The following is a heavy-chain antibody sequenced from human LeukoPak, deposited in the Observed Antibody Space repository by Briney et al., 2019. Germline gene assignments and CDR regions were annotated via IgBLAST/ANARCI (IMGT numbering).Heavy chain of an antibody. CDR3: ARRWATEDAFDI. J-gene: IGHJ3*02. CDR2: MNPNSGNT. D-gene: IGHD5-12*01. V-gene: IGHV1-8*03. CDR1: GYTFTSYD. Sequence: GASVKVSFKASGYTFTSYDINWVRQATGQGLEWMGWMNPNSGNTGYAQKFQGRVTITRNTSISTAYMELSSLRSEDTAVYYCARRWATEDAFDIRGQGTMVTVSS.